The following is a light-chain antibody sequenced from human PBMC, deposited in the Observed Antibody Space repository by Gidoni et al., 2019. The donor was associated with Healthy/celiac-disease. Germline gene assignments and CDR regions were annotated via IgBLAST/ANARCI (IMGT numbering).Light chain of an antibody. CDR1: HGMSSW. Sequence: DIQMTQSPSSVSASVGDRVTITRRASHGMSSWLAWYQQKPGKAPKLLIYAASSLQSGVPSRFSGSGSGTDFTLSISSLQPEDFATDYCQQANSLITFGQGTRLEIK. CDR2: AAS. CDR3: QQANSLIT. J-gene: IGKJ5*01. V-gene: IGKV1-12*01.